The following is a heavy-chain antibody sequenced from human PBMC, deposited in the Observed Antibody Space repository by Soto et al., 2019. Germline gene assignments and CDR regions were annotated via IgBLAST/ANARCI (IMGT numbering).Heavy chain of an antibody. CDR1: GFTFSNFA. D-gene: IGHD1-1*01. CDR3: ANPIPKTGTTFGF. Sequence: QLLESGGGFVQPGGSLRLSGVASGFTFSNFAMAWVRQAPGEGLEWVSAISGSGDDTFYADSMKGRFTISRDNSKDTLYLQINSLRAEDTAVYYCANPIPKTGTTFGFWGQGTLVTVSS. J-gene: IGHJ4*02. CDR2: ISGSGDDT. V-gene: IGHV3-23*01.